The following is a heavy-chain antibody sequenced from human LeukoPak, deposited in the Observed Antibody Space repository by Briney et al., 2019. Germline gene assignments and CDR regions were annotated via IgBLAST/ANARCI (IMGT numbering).Heavy chain of an antibody. CDR1: GFTFDDYA. V-gene: IGHV3-9*01. Sequence: GGSLRLSCAASGFTFDDYAMHWVRQAPGKGLEWVSGISWNSGSIGYADSVKGRFTISRDNAKNSLYLQMNSLRAEDTALYYCAKDIGSGGESTGPTDYWGQGTLVTVSS. D-gene: IGHD3-16*01. CDR3: AKDIGSGGESTGPTDY. CDR2: ISWNSGSI. J-gene: IGHJ4*02.